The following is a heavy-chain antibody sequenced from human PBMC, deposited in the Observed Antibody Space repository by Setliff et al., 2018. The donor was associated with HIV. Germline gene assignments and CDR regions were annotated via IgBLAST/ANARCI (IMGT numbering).Heavy chain of an antibody. V-gene: IGHV1-69*13. D-gene: IGHD3-9*01. Sequence: ASVMVSCKASGGTFSSYSITWVRQAPGQGLEWMGGIIPIFGTAHYAQRFQGRVTITADESTNTAYMELSSLISEDTALYYCAKGPPLVISLPDFWGQGTLVTVSS. CDR2: IIPIFGTA. CDR3: AKGPPLVISLPDF. J-gene: IGHJ4*02. CDR1: GGTFSSYS.